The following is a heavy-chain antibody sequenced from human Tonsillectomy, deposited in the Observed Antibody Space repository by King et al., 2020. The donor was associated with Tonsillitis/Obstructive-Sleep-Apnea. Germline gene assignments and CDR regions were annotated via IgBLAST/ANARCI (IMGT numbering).Heavy chain of an antibody. D-gene: IGHD4-17*01. CDR3: ARDWGGGDNDYGDYFPLYYYYYMDV. CDR2: INPSGGST. CDR1: GYTFTSYY. J-gene: IGHJ6*03. Sequence: QLVQSGAEVKKPGASVKVSCKASGYTFTSYYMHWVRQAPGQGLDWMGIINPSGGSTTYAQTFQGRVTMTRDTSTSTVYMELSSLRSEDTAVYYCARDWGGGDNDYGDYFPLYYYYYMDVWGKGTTVTVSS. V-gene: IGHV1-46*01.